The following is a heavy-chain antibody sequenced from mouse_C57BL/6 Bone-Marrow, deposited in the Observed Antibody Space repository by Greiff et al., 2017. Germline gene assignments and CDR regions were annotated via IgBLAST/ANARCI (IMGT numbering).Heavy chain of an antibody. D-gene: IGHD1-1*01. CDR3: ERDMTTVVAYYAMDY. CDR1: GYTFTSYG. Sequence: QVQLQQSGAELARPGASVKLSCKASGYTFTSYGISWVKQRTGQGLEWIGEIYPRSGNTYYNEKFKGKATLTADKSSSTAYMELRSLTSVDSAVYFCERDMTTVVAYYAMDYWGQGTSVTVSS. V-gene: IGHV1-81*01. CDR2: IYPRSGNT. J-gene: IGHJ4*01.